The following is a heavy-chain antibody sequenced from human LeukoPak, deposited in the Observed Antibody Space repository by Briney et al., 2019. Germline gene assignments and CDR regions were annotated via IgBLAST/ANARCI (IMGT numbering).Heavy chain of an antibody. D-gene: IGHD3-10*01. V-gene: IGHV4-34*01. J-gene: IGHJ5*02. CDR1: GGSFSGYY. CDR2: INHSGST. CDR3: ARGNRRMVRGVIRTGFDP. Sequence: SETLSLTCAVYGGSFSGYYWSWIRQPPGKGLEWIGEINHSGSTNYNPSLKSLVTISVDTSKNQFSLKLSSVTAADTAVYYCARGNRRMVRGVIRTGFDPWGQGTLVTVSS.